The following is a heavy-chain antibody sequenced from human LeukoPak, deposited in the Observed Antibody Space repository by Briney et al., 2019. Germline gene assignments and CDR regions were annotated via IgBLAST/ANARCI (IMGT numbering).Heavy chain of an antibody. D-gene: IGHD3-9*01. V-gene: IGHV3-21*01. CDR1: GFIFTSYT. CDR2: ISSSSSYI. CDR3: AREDYDILTGPQGIDY. J-gene: IGHJ4*02. Sequence: PGGSLRLSCAASGFIFTSYTMTWVRQAPGKGLEWVSSISSSSSYIYYADSVKGRFTISRDNAKNSLYLQMNSMRAEDTAVYYCAREDYDILTGPQGIDYWGQGTLVTVSS.